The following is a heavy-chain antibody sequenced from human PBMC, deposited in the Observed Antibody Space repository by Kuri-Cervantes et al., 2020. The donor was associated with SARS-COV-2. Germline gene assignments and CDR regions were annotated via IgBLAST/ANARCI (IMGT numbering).Heavy chain of an antibody. CDR2: INHSGST. CDR3: ARISAVPAAKRTYYFDY. D-gene: IGHD2-2*01. V-gene: IGHV4-39*07. J-gene: IGHJ4*02. Sequence: GSLRLSCTVSGGSISSSSYYWGWIRQPPGKGLEWIGEINHSGSTNYNPSLKSRVTISVDTSKNQFSLKLSSVTAADTAVYYCARISAVPAAKRTYYFDYWGQGTLVTVSS. CDR1: GGSISSSSYY.